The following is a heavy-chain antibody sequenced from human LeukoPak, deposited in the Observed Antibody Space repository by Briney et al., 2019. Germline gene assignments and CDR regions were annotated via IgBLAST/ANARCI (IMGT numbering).Heavy chain of an antibody. CDR1: GGTFSSYA. J-gene: IGHJ6*03. CDR2: IIPIFGTA. CDR3: ARVRNLVDSSGYYSSYYYYYMDV. Sequence: GASVKVSCKASGGTFSSYAMSWVRQAPGQGLEWMGGIIPIFGTANYAQKFQGRVTITTDESTSTAYMELSSLRSEDTAVYYCARVRNLVDSSGYYSSYYYYYMDVWGKGTTVTVSS. V-gene: IGHV1-69*05. D-gene: IGHD3-22*01.